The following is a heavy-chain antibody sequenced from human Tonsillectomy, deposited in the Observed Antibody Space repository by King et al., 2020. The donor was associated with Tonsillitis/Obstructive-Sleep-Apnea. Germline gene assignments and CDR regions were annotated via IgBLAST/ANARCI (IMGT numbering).Heavy chain of an antibody. CDR1: GFTFSNYA. CDR3: ARAGDYLDYYYYMDV. CDR2: ISYDGSNK. D-gene: IGHD4-17*01. V-gene: IGHV3-30*10. Sequence: VQLVESGGGVVQPGRSLRLSCAASGFTFSNYAIHWVRQAPGKGLEWVAVISYDGSNKYYTDSVKGRFTISGDNSKNTLYLQMNSLRAEDTAVYYCARAGDYLDYYYYMDVWGKGTTVTVSS. J-gene: IGHJ6*03.